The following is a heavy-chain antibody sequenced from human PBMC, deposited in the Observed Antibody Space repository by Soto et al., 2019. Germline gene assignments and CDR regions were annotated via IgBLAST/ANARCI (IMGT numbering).Heavy chain of an antibody. J-gene: IGHJ4*02. CDR2: LNPKSGMT. Sequence: ASVKVSCKASGYTFTTYDFNWVRQAPGQGLEWMGWLNPKSGMTGSAQKFQGRVTMTRDSSISTVYMELSSLRSEDTALYYCARDPGIVPAGPHFDYWGQGALVTVSS. CDR1: GYTFTTYD. V-gene: IGHV1-8*01. D-gene: IGHD2-2*01. CDR3: ARDPGIVPAGPHFDY.